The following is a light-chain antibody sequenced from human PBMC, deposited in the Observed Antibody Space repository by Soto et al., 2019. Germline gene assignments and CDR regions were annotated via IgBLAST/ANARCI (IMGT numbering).Light chain of an antibody. J-gene: IGKJ2*01. CDR1: QSISSW. V-gene: IGKV1-5*03. CDR2: NAS. Sequence: DIQMTQSPSTLSASVGDRVTITCRASQSISSWLAWYQQKPGKAPKVQIYNASSLESGVPSRFSGSGSGTEFTLTITSLQSDDFATYYCQQYHSYPYTFGQGTKLEIK. CDR3: QQYHSYPYT.